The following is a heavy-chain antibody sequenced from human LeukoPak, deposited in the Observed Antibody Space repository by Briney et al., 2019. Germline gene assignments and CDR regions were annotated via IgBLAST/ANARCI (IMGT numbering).Heavy chain of an antibody. V-gene: IGHV4-59*08. CDR2: FLYSGSA. CDR3: ARHCSTTTCQYYYYHMDV. Sequence: PSETLSLTCTVSGGSINPYYWSWIRQVPGKGLEWLGYFLYSGSANYNPSLKSRTSISVDTSKKQISLTLTSVTAADTAVYYCARHCSTTTCQYYYYHMDVWGKGTTVTVSS. D-gene: IGHD2-2*01. CDR1: GGSINPYY. J-gene: IGHJ6*03.